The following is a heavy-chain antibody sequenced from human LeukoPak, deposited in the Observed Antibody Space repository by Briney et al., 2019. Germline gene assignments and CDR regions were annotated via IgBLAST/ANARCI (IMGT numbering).Heavy chain of an antibody. CDR1: GYTFTSYY. J-gene: IGHJ4*02. CDR3: ARAYDSSGYYYGY. Sequence: ASVKVSCKASGYTFTSYYMHWVRQAPGQGLEWMGWINPNSGGTNYAQKFQGRVTMTRDTSTSTAYMELSRLRSDDTAVYYCARAYDSSGYYYGYWGQGTLVTVSS. D-gene: IGHD3-22*01. CDR2: INPNSGGT. V-gene: IGHV1-2*02.